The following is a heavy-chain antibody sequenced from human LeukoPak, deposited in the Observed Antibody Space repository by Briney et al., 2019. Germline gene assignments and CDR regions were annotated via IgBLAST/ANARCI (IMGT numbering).Heavy chain of an antibody. Sequence: SETLSLTCTVSGDSISSYYCSWIRQPPGKGLEWIGYIYYSGSTSYNPSLKSRVTISLDTSNNQFSLKLRSVTAADTAMYYCTRDSGTTGEVKFDPWGQGTLVTVSS. D-gene: IGHD3-10*01. CDR3: TRDSGTTGEVKFDP. CDR1: GDSISSYY. J-gene: IGHJ5*02. V-gene: IGHV4-59*01. CDR2: IYYSGST.